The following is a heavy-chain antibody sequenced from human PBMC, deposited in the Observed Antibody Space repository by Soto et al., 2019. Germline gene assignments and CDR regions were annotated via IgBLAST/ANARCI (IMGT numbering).Heavy chain of an antibody. CDR2: IMPMYGIG. CDR1: GGTFSSYA. V-gene: IGHV1-69*01. J-gene: IGHJ6*02. Sequence: QVQLVQSGAAVKKPGSSVKVSCKASGGTFSSYAFSWVRQAPGQGLEWMGGIMPMYGIGNYAEKFQGRVTITADESTSTDYMEMSSLRSEDTAIYYCARSFRTQYFHAMDVWGQGTTVTVS. CDR3: ARSFRTQYFHAMDV.